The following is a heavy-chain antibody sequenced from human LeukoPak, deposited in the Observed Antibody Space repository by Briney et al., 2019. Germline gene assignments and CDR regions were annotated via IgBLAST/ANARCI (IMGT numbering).Heavy chain of an antibody. CDR2: IYYAGST. J-gene: IGHJ4*02. CDR1: GGSVSSGTYY. Sequence: SETLSLTCTVSGGSVSSGTYYWSWIRQPPGKGLEWIGYIYYAGSTNYNPSLKSRLTISVDTSKNQSSLKLSSVTAADTAVYYCARRGGSGRSFDYWGQGALVTVSS. D-gene: IGHD3-10*01. CDR3: ARRGGSGRSFDY. V-gene: IGHV4-61*01.